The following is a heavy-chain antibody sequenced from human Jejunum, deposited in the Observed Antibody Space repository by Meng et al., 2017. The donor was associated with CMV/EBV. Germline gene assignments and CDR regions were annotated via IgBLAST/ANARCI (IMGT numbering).Heavy chain of an antibody. CDR2: IYHKGHT. V-gene: IGHV4-30-4*08. Sequence: VPLQDSGSGSVGPSQTPSPTGTASGGSIASDDYWWSWIRQPPGKGLEWIGYIYHKGHTYYNPSLRSRISISVDTSKNQFSLRLNSVTAADTAVHYCARDKAGYKNCDSWGQGTLVTVSS. CDR3: ARDKAGYKNCDS. J-gene: IGHJ5*01. D-gene: IGHD5-24*01. CDR1: GGSIASDDYW.